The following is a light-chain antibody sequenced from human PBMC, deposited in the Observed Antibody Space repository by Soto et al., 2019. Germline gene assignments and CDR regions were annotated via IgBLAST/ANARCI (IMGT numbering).Light chain of an antibody. CDR1: SRDIGAYNS. V-gene: IGLV2-14*03. Sequence: QSALTQPASVSASPGQSITISCTGTSRDIGAYNSVSWYQQLPGKAPQLMIYDVSFRPSGISSRFSGSKSGNTASLTISGLRPDDDADYYCASYTTARIRVFGGGTKVTVL. J-gene: IGLJ2*01. CDR3: ASYTTARIRV. CDR2: DVS.